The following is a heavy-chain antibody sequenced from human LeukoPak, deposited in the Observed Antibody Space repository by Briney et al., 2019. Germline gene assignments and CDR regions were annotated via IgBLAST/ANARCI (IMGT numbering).Heavy chain of an antibody. Sequence: SETLSLTCAVYGGSFSGYYWSWIRQPPGKGLEWIGEINHSGSTNYNPSLKSRVTISVDTSKNQFSLKLSSVTAADTAVYYCARDFIADYVWGSYRYWTLDYWGQGTLVTVSS. J-gene: IGHJ4*02. V-gene: IGHV4-34*01. CDR2: INHSGST. D-gene: IGHD3-16*02. CDR3: ARDFIADYVWGSYRYWTLDY. CDR1: GGSFSGYY.